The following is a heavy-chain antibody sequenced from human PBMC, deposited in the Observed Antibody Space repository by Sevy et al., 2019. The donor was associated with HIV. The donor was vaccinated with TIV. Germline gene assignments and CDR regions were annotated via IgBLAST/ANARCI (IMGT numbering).Heavy chain of an antibody. J-gene: IGHJ6*02. CDR3: AKLETVYYYGMDV. CDR1: GGSISSSYY. CDR2: IYYTGST. D-gene: IGHD1-1*01. Sequence: SETLSLTCNVSGGSISSSYYWGWIRQPPGKGLEWIGSIYYTGSTYYKTALKSRITVTVDLSKNQLSLRLTTVTAADTAVYYCAKLETVYYYGMDVWGQGIMVTVSS. V-gene: IGHV4-39*01.